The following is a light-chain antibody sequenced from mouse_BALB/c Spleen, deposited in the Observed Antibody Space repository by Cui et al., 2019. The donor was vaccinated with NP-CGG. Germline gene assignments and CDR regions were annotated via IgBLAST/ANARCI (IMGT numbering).Light chain of an antibody. CDR3: ALWYSNHWV. CDR2: GTN. CDR1: TGAVTTSNY. J-gene: IGLJ1*01. V-gene: IGLV1*01. Sequence: QAVVPQESALTTSPGERVTLTCRSSTGAVTTSNYANWVREKPDHLFTGLIGGTNNRAPGVPARFSGSLIGDKAALTITGAQTEDEAIYFCALWYSNHWVFGGGTKLTVL.